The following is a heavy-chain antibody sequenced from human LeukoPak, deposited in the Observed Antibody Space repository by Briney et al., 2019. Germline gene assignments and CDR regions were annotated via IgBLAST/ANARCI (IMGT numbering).Heavy chain of an antibody. CDR2: MYYSGST. D-gene: IGHD6-13*01. V-gene: IGHV4-59*01. CDR1: GGSISSYY. J-gene: IGHJ6*02. CDR3: ARHARVPSSSWFYGMDV. Sequence: PSETLSLTCTVSGGSISSYYWSWIRQPPGKGLEWIGYMYYSGSTNYNPSLKSRVTISVDTSKNQFSLKLSSVTAADTAVYYCARHARVPSSSWFYGMDVWGQGTTVTVSS.